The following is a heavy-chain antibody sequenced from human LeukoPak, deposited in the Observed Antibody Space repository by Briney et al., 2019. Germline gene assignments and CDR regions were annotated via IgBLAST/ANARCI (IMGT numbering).Heavy chain of an antibody. CDR3: ARLGIAASSYYYYYMDV. CDR2: IYPGDSDT. J-gene: IGHJ6*03. V-gene: IGHV5-51*01. Sequence: GESLKISCKGSGYSFTSYWIGWVRQMPGKGLEWMGIIYPGDSDTRYSPSFQGQVTISADKSISTAYLQWSSLKASDTAMYYCARLGIAASSYYYYYMDVWGKGTTVTVSS. CDR1: GYSFTSYW. D-gene: IGHD6-6*01.